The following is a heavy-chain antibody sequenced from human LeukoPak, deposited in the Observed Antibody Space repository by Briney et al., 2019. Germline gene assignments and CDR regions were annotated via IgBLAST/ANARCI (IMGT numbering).Heavy chain of an antibody. Sequence: GGSLRLSCAASGLTFSSYAMSWVRQAPGKGLQWVSIIHRDGSTYYADSVKGRFTISRDNSKNTLYIQMNSLRAEDTGVYYCARDGEHVLAHDYWGQGTLVTVSS. CDR3: ARDGEHVLAHDY. D-gene: IGHD3-10*01. J-gene: IGHJ4*02. CDR2: IHRDGST. V-gene: IGHV3-66*01. CDR1: GLTFSSYA.